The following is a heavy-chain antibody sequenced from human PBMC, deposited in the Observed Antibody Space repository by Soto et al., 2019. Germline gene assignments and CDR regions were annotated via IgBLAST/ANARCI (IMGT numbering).Heavy chain of an antibody. CDR3: TTDTYYYDSSGYLYYCDY. V-gene: IGHV3-15*07. CDR1: SVSNAW. Sequence: SVSNAWMNWVRQAPGKGLEWVGRIKSKTDGGTTDYAAPVKGRFTISRDDSKNTLYLQMNSLNTEDTAVYYFTTDTYYYDSSGYLYYCDYWGQGNLVHVSS. D-gene: IGHD3-22*01. J-gene: IGHJ4*02. CDR2: IKSKTDGGTT.